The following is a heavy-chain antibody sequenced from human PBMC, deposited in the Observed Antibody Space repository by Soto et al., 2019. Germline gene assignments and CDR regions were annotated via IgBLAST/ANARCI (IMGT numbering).Heavy chain of an antibody. J-gene: IGHJ3*02. V-gene: IGHV1-46*03. D-gene: IGHD2-2*01. CDR3: ARGGLVVPNHRGAFDI. Sequence: QVQLVQSGAEVKKPGASVKVSCKASGYTFTSYNMHWVRQAPGQGLEWMGIINPSGGSTSYAQKFQGRVTMTRDTSTSTVYMELSSLRSEDTAVYYCARGGLVVPNHRGAFDIWGQGTMVIVSS. CDR2: INPSGGST. CDR1: GYTFTSYN.